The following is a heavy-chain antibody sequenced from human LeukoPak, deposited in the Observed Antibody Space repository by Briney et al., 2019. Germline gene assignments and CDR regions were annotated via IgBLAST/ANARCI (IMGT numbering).Heavy chain of an antibody. J-gene: IGHJ4*02. V-gene: IGHV4-59*11. CDR2: ICNNGNT. D-gene: IGHD5-18*01. CDR1: VGSINSHC. CDR3: ARGFRSPPLEENTAMVIDY. Sequence: SETLSLTRAMSVGSINSHCGSFIRQPPGKGLEWIGYICNNGNTNYNPSLNSRVTISVHTSKNQFSLKLGSVTAADTAVYYCARGFRSPPLEENTAMVIDYWGQGTLVTVSS.